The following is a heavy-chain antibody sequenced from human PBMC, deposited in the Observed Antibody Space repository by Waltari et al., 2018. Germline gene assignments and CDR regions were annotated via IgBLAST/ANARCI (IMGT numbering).Heavy chain of an antibody. V-gene: IGHV1-69*09. J-gene: IGHJ4*02. Sequence: QVQLVQSGAEVKQPGSSVKVSCKPSGGAFNSYTFSWVRQAPGQGLEWIGRIIPILDIPNYPQKFQGRVTISADKSTSTAYMELSSLRSDDTAVYFCVTDKDNSFHYWGQGTLVTVSS. CDR2: IIPILDIP. D-gene: IGHD2-15*01. CDR3: VTDKDNSFHY. CDR1: GGAFNSYT.